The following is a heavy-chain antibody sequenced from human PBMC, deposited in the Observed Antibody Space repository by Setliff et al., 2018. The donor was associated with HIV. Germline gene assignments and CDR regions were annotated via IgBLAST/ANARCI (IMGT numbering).Heavy chain of an antibody. CDR2: FDPEDGDT. Sequence: ASVKVSCKASGYTLTEFSMHWVRQAPGKGLEWMGRFDPEDGDTLYAQNFQGRVTMTEDPPTDTAYLELSGLRFEDTAVYYCATLKEQWLSEGGFDYWGQGTLVTVSS. CDR3: ATLKEQWLSEGGFDY. J-gene: IGHJ4*02. V-gene: IGHV1-24*01. CDR1: GYTLTEFS. D-gene: IGHD6-19*01.